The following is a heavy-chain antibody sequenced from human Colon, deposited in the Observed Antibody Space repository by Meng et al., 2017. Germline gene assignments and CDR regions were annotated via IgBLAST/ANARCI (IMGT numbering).Heavy chain of an antibody. CDR3: ARGWNYGDY. Sequence: GESLKISCVVSGFTVSDYDMHWVRQAPGKGLEWVAVMSSDGTKRFYADSVKGRFTISRGNAKNTLDLQINSLRAEDTAVYYCARGWNYGDYWGQGTLVTVSS. J-gene: IGHJ4*02. V-gene: IGHV3-30*01. CDR2: MSSDGTKR. CDR1: GFTVSDYD. D-gene: IGHD1-7*01.